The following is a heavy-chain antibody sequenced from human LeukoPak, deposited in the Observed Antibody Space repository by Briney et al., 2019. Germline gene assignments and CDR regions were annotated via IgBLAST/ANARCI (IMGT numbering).Heavy chain of an antibody. CDR2: IYYSGST. CDR1: GGSFSGYY. V-gene: IGHV4-30-4*08. J-gene: IGHJ4*02. CDR3: AREVAVAGIGY. Sequence: PSETLSLTCAVYGGSFSGYYWSWIRQPPGKGLAWIGYIYYSGSTYYNPSLKSRVTISVDTSQNQFSLKLSSVTAADTAVYHCAREVAVAGIGYWGQGTLVTVSS. D-gene: IGHD6-19*01.